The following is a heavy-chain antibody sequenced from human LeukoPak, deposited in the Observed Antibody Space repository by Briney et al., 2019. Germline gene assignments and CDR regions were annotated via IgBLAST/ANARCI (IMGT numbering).Heavy chain of an antibody. CDR2: ISYDGSNK. Sequence: GGSLRLSCAASGFTFSSYGMHWVRQAPGKGLEWVAVISYDGSNKYYADSVKGRFTISRDNSKNTLYLQMNSLRAEDTAVYYCAKDPTPQIAVVTLPDYWGQGTLVTVSS. CDR3: AKDPTPQIAVVTLPDY. J-gene: IGHJ4*02. V-gene: IGHV3-30*18. CDR1: GFTFSSYG. D-gene: IGHD3-22*01.